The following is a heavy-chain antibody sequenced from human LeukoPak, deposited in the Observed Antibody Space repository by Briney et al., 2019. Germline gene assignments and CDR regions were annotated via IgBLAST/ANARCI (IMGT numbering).Heavy chain of an antibody. V-gene: IGHV1-2*02. CDR1: GYILNAYL. J-gene: IGHJ3*02. CDR3: ARAAGRSGPDAFDI. D-gene: IGHD3-3*01. CDR2: INPNSRGT. Sequence: ASVKVSCKAAGYILNAYLMHWVRQAPGQGLEWVGWINPNSRGTNYAPKFEGRVTMTRDTSINTAFMELAGLRSDDTAVYYCARAAGRSGPDAFDIWGQGTIVTVS.